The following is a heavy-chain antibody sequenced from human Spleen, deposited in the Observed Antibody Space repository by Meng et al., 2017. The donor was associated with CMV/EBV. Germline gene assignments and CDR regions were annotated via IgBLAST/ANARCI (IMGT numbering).Heavy chain of an antibody. D-gene: IGHD2-2*02. CDR3: ARVGLGYCSSTSCYTDWYFDL. CDR2: IRNKGNSYAT. CDR1: GFTFSDHY. J-gene: IGHJ2*01. V-gene: IGHV3-72*01. Sequence: GESLKISCAASGFTFSDHYMDWVRQAPGKGLEWVGRIRNKGNSYATEYAASVKGRFTISRDDSKNSLYLQMNSLKNEDTAVYYCARVGLGYCSSTSCYTDWYFDLWGRGTLVTVSS.